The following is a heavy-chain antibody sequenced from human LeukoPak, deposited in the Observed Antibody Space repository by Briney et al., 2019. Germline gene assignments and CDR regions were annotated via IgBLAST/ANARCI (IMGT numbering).Heavy chain of an antibody. Sequence: PSETLSLTCTVSGGSISSYYWSWIRQPPGKGLEWIGYIYYGGSTNYNPSLKSRVTISVDTSKNQFSLKLSSVTAADTAVYYCARDGFWSGKIDIWGQGTLVTVSS. CDR3: ARDGFWSGKIDI. V-gene: IGHV4-59*12. D-gene: IGHD3-3*01. CDR2: IYYGGST. CDR1: GGSISSYY. J-gene: IGHJ5*02.